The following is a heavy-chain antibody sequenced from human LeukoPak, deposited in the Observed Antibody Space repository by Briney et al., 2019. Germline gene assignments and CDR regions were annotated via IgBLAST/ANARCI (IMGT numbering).Heavy chain of an antibody. CDR2: ISSSGSTI. J-gene: IGHJ3*02. CDR3: ARTPTIWFGELDDAFDI. Sequence: GGSLRLSCAASGFTFSDYYMSWIRQAPGKGLEWVSYISSSGSTIYYADSVKGRFTISRDNAKNSLYLQMNSLRAEDTAVYYCARTPTIWFGELDDAFDIWGQGTMVTVSS. CDR1: GFTFSDYY. D-gene: IGHD3-10*01. V-gene: IGHV3-11*04.